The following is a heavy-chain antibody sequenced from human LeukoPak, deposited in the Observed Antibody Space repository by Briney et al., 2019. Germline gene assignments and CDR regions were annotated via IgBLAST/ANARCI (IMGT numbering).Heavy chain of an antibody. V-gene: IGHV4-39*07. Sequence: KPSETLSLTCTVSGGSISSSSYYWGWIRQPPGKGLEWIGSIYYSGSTYYNPSLKSRVTISVDTSKNQFSLKLSSVTAADTAVNYCARGTHSMITMIVVADAFDIWGQGTMVTVSS. D-gene: IGHD3-22*01. CDR2: IYYSGST. CDR1: GGSISSSSYY. J-gene: IGHJ3*02. CDR3: ARGTHSMITMIVVADAFDI.